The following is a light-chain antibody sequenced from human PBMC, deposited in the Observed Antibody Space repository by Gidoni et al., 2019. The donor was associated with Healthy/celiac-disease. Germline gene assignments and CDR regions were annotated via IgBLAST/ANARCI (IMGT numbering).Light chain of an antibody. CDR1: QSVSSN. V-gene: IGKV3-15*01. CDR2: GAS. Sequence: EIVMTQSPATLSVSQGERATLSCRASQSVSSNLAWYQQKPGQAPRLLIYGASNMATGIPARFSGSGSGTDFTLTISSLQSEDFAVYSCQQYNNWPRTFGQGTKVEIK. CDR3: QQYNNWPRT. J-gene: IGKJ1*01.